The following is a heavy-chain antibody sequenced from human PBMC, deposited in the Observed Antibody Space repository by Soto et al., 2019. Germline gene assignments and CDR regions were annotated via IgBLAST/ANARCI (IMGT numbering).Heavy chain of an antibody. V-gene: IGHV3-30*18. D-gene: IGHD2-2*01. CDR3: AKARIVVVPDAIDY. CDR1: GFTFSSYG. CDR2: ISYDVSNK. Sequence: GGSLRLSCAASGFTFSSYGMHWVRQAPGKGLEWVGVISYDVSNKYYADSVKVRLTTSRENSKTTLYLQMNSLRAEDTAVYYCAKARIVVVPDAIDYWGQGTLVTVSS. J-gene: IGHJ4*02.